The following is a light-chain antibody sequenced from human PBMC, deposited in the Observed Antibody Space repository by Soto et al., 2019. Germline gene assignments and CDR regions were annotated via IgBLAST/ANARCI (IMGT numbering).Light chain of an antibody. CDR2: ENT. CDR1: SSNIGAGYD. Sequence: QSVLTQPPSVSGAPGQRVTISCTGSSSNIGAGYDVHWYQQLPGTAPKLLMYENTNRPIGVPDRFSGSKSGTSASLAITGLEDEDEAYYYWQYYDNSLNLYVFGPGTKLTVL. J-gene: IGLJ1*01. CDR3: QYYDNSLNLYV. V-gene: IGLV1-40*01.